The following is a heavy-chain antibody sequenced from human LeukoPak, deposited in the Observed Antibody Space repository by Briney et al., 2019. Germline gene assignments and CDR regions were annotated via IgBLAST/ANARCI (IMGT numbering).Heavy chain of an antibody. CDR3: AREDMWAFDM. V-gene: IGHV3-7*01. CDR1: GFTFSHYW. CDR2: IKPDGSDK. J-gene: IGHJ3*02. D-gene: IGHD2-15*01. Sequence: PGGSLRLSCAASGFTFSHYWMSWVRQAPGKGLEWVANIKPDGSDKYYVDSVKGRSTISRDNAKNTLYLEMDSLRAEDTAVYYCAREDMWAFDMWGEGRMVTVSS.